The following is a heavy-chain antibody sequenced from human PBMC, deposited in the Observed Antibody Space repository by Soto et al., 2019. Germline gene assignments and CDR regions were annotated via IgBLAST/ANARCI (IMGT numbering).Heavy chain of an antibody. CDR2: INPNSGGT. CDR1: GYTFSGYY. V-gene: IGHV1-2*02. J-gene: IGHJ3*02. CDR3: TRHTDDIVVVVAAGDDAFDI. Sequence: ASVKVSCKASGYTFSGYYIHWLRQAPGQGLEWMGWINPNSGGTNYAQKFQGRVTVTGDTPTSTAYMELRRLTSDDTAVYYCTRHTDDIVVVVAAGDDAFDIWGQGTMVTVSS. D-gene: IGHD2-15*01.